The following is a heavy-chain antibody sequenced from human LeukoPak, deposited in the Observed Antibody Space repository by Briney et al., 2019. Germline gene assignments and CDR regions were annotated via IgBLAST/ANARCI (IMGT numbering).Heavy chain of an antibody. D-gene: IGHD6-19*01. V-gene: IGHV1-2*02. CDR1: GYTFTGYY. CDR2: INPNSGGT. Sequence: ASVKVSRKASGYTFTGYYMHWVRQAPGQGLEWMGWINPNSGGTNYAQKFQGRVTMTRDTSISTAYMELSRLRSGDTAVYYCASGYSSGWYYFDYWGQGTLVTVSS. CDR3: ASGYSSGWYYFDY. J-gene: IGHJ4*02.